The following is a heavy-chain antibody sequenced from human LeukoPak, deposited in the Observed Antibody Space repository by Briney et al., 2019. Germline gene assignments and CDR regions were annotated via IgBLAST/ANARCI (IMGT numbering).Heavy chain of an antibody. J-gene: IGHJ4*02. D-gene: IGHD1-26*01. CDR3: TRHEYSAVPTFRSDH. CDR2: IKEDGSET. CDR1: GFTLSWYY. V-gene: IGHV3-7*01. Sequence: GGSLRLSWAASGFTLSWYYMSWVRQTPGKGLEWLANIKEDGSETYYVDSVKGRFTISRDNAKNSLYLQMSSLRAEDTAVHYSTRHEYSAVPTFRSDHWGQGTLVTVSS.